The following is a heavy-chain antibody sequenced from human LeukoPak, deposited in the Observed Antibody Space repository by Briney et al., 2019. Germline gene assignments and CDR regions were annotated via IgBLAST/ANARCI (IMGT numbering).Heavy chain of an antibody. V-gene: IGHV3-23*01. CDR3: AKGRGGSYFPFDY. Sequence: GGSLRLSCAASGFTFSSYAMGWVRQAPGKGLEWVSAISGSGGSTYYADSVKGRFTISRDNSKNTLYLQMNSLRAEDTAVYYCAKGRGGSYFPFDYWGQGTLVTVSS. CDR1: GFTFSSYA. D-gene: IGHD1-26*01. J-gene: IGHJ4*02. CDR2: ISGSGGST.